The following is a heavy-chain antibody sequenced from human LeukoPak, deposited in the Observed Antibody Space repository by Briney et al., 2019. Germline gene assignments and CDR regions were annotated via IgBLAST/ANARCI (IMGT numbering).Heavy chain of an antibody. J-gene: IGHJ3*02. CDR2: IGTAGDT. CDR3: ARVSSGCFDT. CDR1: GFTFSSYD. Sequence: GGSLRLSCAASGFTFSSYDMHWVRQATGKGLEWVSAIGTAGDTYYPGSVKGRFTISRENARNSLYLQMNSLRAGDTAAYYCARVSSGCFDTWGQGTMVTVSS. V-gene: IGHV3-13*04. D-gene: IGHD3-22*01.